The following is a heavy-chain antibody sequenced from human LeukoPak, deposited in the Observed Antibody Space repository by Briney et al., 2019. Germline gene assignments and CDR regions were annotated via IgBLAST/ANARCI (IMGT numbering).Heavy chain of an antibody. J-gene: IGHJ4*02. Sequence: PSETLSLTCTVSGGSISSYYWSWIRQPPGKGLEWIGYIYDSVFTKYNPSLKSRVTMSVDTSKNQFSLRLNSVTAADTAVYYCARSELLWFGGVKSGFDYWGXGTLVTVSS. CDR2: IYDSVFT. D-gene: IGHD3-10*01. V-gene: IGHV4-59*01. CDR3: ARSELLWFGGVKSGFDY. CDR1: GGSISSYY.